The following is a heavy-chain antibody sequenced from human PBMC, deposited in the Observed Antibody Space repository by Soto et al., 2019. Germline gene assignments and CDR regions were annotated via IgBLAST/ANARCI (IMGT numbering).Heavy chain of an antibody. Sequence: QITLKESGPTLVKPTQTLTLTCTFSGFSLSTSGVGVGWIRQPPGKALEWLALIYWDDDKRYSPSLKSRLTITKDTSKNQVVLKMTNLDPVDTATTSCAPRRGGGLAFDIWGQGTMVTVSS. CDR2: IYWDDDK. CDR3: APRRGGGLAFDI. D-gene: IGHD3-16*01. V-gene: IGHV2-5*02. J-gene: IGHJ3*02. CDR1: GFSLSTSGVG.